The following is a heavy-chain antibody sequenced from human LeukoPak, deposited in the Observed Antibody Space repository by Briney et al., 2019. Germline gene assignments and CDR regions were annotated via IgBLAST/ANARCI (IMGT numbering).Heavy chain of an antibody. Sequence: TSETLSLTCTVSGGSFRSRNYLWSWIRQTPGEGLEWIGYISYSGSAYYNPSLKSRVTISIDTSNSQFSLRLRSATAADTAVYYCAREVNIQADSDAFDIWGPGTTVTVSS. V-gene: IGHV4-30-4*08. CDR1: GGSFRSRNYL. J-gene: IGHJ3*02. D-gene: IGHD1/OR15-1a*01. CDR2: ISYSGSA. CDR3: AREVNIQADSDAFDI.